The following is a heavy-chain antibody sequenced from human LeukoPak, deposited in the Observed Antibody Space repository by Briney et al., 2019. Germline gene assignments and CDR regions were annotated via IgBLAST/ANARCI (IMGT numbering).Heavy chain of an antibody. CDR2: ISNSSNTI. D-gene: IGHD3-10*01. Sequence: PGGSLRLSCAASGFTFSSYSMNWDRQAPGKGLEWVSYISNSSNTIYYADSVKGRFTISRDNSKNTLYLQMNSLRAEDTAVYYCARDVMVRGVIAHFDYWGQGTLVTVSS. CDR1: GFTFSSYS. J-gene: IGHJ4*02. CDR3: ARDVMVRGVIAHFDY. V-gene: IGHV3-48*01.